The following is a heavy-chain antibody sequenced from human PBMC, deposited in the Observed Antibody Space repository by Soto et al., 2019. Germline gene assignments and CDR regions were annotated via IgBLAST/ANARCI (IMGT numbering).Heavy chain of an antibody. CDR2: ISGSGGST. V-gene: IGHV3-23*01. CDR3: AKVTEVRAITLFDY. CDR1: GFTFSSYG. D-gene: IGHD1-26*01. J-gene: IGHJ4*02. Sequence: EVQLLESGGGLVQPGGSLRLSCAASGFTFSSYGMSWVRQAPGKGLEWVSAISGSGGSTYYADSVKGRFTISRDNSXNTLYLQMNSLAAEDTAVYYCAKVTEVRAITLFDYWGQGTLVTVSS.